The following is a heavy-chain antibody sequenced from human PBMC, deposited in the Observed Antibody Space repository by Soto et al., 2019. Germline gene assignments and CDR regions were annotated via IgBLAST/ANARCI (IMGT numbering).Heavy chain of an antibody. D-gene: IGHD6-19*01. CDR2: ISGSGGST. CDR1: GFTFSSYA. CDR3: AKASGYSTGWLD. J-gene: IGHJ4*02. Sequence: GGSLRLSCAASGFTFSSYAMSWVRRAPGKGLEWVSAISGSGGSTYYADSVKGRFTISRDNSKNTLYLQMNSLRAEDTAIYYCAKASGYSTGWLDWGQGTLVTVSS. V-gene: IGHV3-23*01.